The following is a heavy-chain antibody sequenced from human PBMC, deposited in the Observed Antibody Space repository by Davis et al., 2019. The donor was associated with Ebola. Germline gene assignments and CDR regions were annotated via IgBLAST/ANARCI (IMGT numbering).Heavy chain of an antibody. D-gene: IGHD2-15*01. J-gene: IGHJ6*02. CDR1: GGSFNSYH. V-gene: IGHV4-59*01. CDR2: IYYSGST. Sequence: SETLSLTCGVSGGSFNSYHWSWIRQHPGKGLEWIGYIYYSGSTNYNPSLKSRVTISVDTSKNQFSLKLSSVTAADTAVYYCARAPFIDYYGMDVWGQGTTVTVSS. CDR3: ARAPFIDYYGMDV.